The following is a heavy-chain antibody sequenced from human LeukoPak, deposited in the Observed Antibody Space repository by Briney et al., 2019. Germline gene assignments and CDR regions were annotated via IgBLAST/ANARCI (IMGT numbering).Heavy chain of an antibody. D-gene: IGHD3-22*01. V-gene: IGHV4-34*01. CDR2: ITPSGST. CDR1: GVSFCGYF. Sequence: SETLSLTCVVYGVSFCGYFWSWIRQPPGKGLEWIGEITPSGSTNYSPSLKSRVSISIDTSKKKLSLRLTSVTAADSAVYYCASSFYYDSRDYWGQGTLVTVSS. CDR3: ASSFYYDSRDY. J-gene: IGHJ4*02.